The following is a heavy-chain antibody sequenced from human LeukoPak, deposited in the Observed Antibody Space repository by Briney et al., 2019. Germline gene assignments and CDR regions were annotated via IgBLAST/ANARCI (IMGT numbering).Heavy chain of an antibody. J-gene: IGHJ4*02. Sequence: GESLQISCKGSGYRFSSYWISWGRQMPGKGLEWMGSIDPSDSYTNFSPSFQGHVTISTDKSISTAYLQWSSLRASDTAMYYCARNRYYYDFSGYYVDYWGQGTLVTVSS. V-gene: IGHV5-10-1*01. CDR1: GYRFSSYW. CDR3: ARNRYYYDFSGYYVDY. D-gene: IGHD3-22*01. CDR2: IDPSDSYT.